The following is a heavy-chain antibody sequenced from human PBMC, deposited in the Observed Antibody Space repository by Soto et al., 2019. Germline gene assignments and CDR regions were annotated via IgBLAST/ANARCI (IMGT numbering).Heavy chain of an antibody. CDR2: IRSRGDRI. Sequence: GGSLRLSCAASGFTFSSYAMTWVRQAPGKGLEWVSVIRSRGDRIFYADSVQGRFTISRDNSRNTLYLQMNYLSAEDTAVYYSAKQQGPGAAYCYAMDVRARGTTVTVSS. CDR1: GFTFSSYA. CDR3: AKQQGPGAAYCYAMDV. J-gene: IGHJ6*02. V-gene: IGHV3-23*01. D-gene: IGHD1-26*01.